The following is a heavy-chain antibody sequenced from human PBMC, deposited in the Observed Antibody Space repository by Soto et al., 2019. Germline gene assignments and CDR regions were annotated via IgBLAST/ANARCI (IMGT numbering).Heavy chain of an antibody. D-gene: IGHD1-26*01. J-gene: IGHJ4*02. V-gene: IGHV3-30*03. Sequence: QVQLVESGGGVVQPGRSLRLSCVASGFTLSGHGMHWVRQAPGKGLEWVAVITYDGSEIHYSVSVKGRFTISRVTSKDMVYLQMNSLKTEDTAMYSCASEQGYGYYRVADYWGQGTLVSVSS. CDR1: GFTLSGHG. CDR3: ASEQGYGYYRVADY. CDR2: ITYDGSEI.